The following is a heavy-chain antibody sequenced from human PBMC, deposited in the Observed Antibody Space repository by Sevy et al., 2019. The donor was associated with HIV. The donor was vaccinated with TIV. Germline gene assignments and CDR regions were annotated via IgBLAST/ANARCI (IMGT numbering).Heavy chain of an antibody. D-gene: IGHD2-8*01. J-gene: IGHJ4*02. CDR1: GGSISSGSHY. CDR3: ARKNGLYYFDY. Sequence: SETLSLTCTASGGSISSGSHYWSWIRPPAGKGLEWIGDIYTTGSTNYNPSLKSRVTISVDTSKNQFSLKLSSVTAADTAVYYCARKNGLYYFDYWGQGTLVTVSS. V-gene: IGHV4-61*09. CDR2: IYTTGST.